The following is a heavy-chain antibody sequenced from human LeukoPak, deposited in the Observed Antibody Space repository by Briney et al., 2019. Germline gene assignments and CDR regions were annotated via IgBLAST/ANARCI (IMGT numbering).Heavy chain of an antibody. CDR3: ARDNFYGGFVTYEN. Sequence: ASVKVSCKASGYTFTDSYIHWVRQAPGQGLEWMGWINTNTGNPTYAQGFTGRFVFSLDTSVSTAYLQINSLKAEDTAVYYCARDNFYGGFVTYENWGQGTLVTVSS. J-gene: IGHJ4*02. D-gene: IGHD3-16*01. CDR1: GYTFTDSY. V-gene: IGHV7-4-1*02. CDR2: INTNTGNP.